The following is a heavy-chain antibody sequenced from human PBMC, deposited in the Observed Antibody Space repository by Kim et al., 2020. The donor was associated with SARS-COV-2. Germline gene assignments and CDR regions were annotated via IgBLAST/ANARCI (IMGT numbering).Heavy chain of an antibody. CDR1: GDSVSSNSAA. J-gene: IGHJ4*02. V-gene: IGHV6-1*01. CDR2: TYYRSKWFN. Sequence: SQTLSLTCDISGDSVSSNSAAWNWIRQSPSRGLEWLGRTYYRSKWFNDYAISVKGRITIKPDTSKNQFSLQLTSVTPEDTAVYSCARDGRGSGSFDYWGQGTLVTVSS. CDR3: ARDGRGSGSFDY. D-gene: IGHD6-25*01.